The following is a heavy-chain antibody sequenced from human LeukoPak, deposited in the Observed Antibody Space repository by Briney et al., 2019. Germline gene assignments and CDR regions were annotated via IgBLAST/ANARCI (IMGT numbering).Heavy chain of an antibody. CDR2: INHSGST. D-gene: IGHD5-18*01. Sequence: PSETLSLTCAVYGGSFSGYYWSWIRQPPGKGLEWIGEINHSGSTNYNPSLKSRVTISVDTSKNQFSLKLSSVTAADTAVYYCARGRGYSYGYHYYYYYGMDVWGQGTTVTASS. V-gene: IGHV4-34*01. CDR1: GGSFSGYY. CDR3: ARGRGYSYGYHYYYYYGMDV. J-gene: IGHJ6*02.